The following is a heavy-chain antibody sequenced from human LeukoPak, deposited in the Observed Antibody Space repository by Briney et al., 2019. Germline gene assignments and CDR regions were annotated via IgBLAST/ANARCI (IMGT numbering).Heavy chain of an antibody. CDR1: GGSISSYY. D-gene: IGHD6-19*01. CDR3: ARSPDSSGWYWDY. J-gene: IGHJ4*02. CDR2: IYYSGST. Sequence: SETVSLTCTVSGGSISSYYWSWIRQPPGKGLEWIGYIYYSGSTNYNPSLKSRVTISVDTSKNQFSLKLSSVTAADTAVYYCARSPDSSGWYWDYWGQGTLVTVSS. V-gene: IGHV4-59*01.